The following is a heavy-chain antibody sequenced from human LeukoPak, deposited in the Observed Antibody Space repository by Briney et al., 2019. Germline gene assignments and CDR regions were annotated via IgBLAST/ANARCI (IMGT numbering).Heavy chain of an antibody. Sequence: GGSLRLSCAASGFTFSRFWMSWARQAPGKGLEWVANIKQDGSEKYYVDSVKGRFTISRDNAKNSLYLQMNSLRAEDTAVFYCARDGTYTDYDPDFDIWGQGTLVTVSS. D-gene: IGHD5-12*01. CDR2: IKQDGSEK. V-gene: IGHV3-7*04. CDR3: ARDGTYTDYDPDFDI. J-gene: IGHJ4*02. CDR1: GFTFSRFW.